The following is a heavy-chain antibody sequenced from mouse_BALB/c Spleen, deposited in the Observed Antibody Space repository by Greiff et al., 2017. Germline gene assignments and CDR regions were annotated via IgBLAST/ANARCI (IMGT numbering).Heavy chain of an antibody. J-gene: IGHJ4*01. CDR3: AGDGEAMDY. V-gene: IGHV3-1*02. CDR2: IHYSGST. Sequence: EVKLQESGPDLVKPSQSLSLTCTVTGYSITSGYSWHWIRQSPGNKLEWMGYIHYSGSTNYNPPLKRRISITRDTSKNQFFLQLNSVTTEDTATYYGAGDGEAMDYWGQGTSVTVSA. CDR1: GYSITSGYS.